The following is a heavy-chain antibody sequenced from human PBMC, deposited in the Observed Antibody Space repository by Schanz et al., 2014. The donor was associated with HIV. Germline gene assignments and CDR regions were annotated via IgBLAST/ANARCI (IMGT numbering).Heavy chain of an antibody. CDR2: ISWNSGSI. CDR1: GFSFDDYA. D-gene: IGHD6-19*01. J-gene: IGHJ4*02. CDR3: AKEKGGSWYFFDS. V-gene: IGHV3-9*01. Sequence: LQLVESGGDLVQPGRSLRLSCAASGFSFDDYAMHWVRQAPGKGLEWVSGISWNSGSIGYADSVKGRFTISRDNAKNSLYLQMNGLRAEDTAVYFCAKEKGGSWYFFDSWGQGTLVTVSS.